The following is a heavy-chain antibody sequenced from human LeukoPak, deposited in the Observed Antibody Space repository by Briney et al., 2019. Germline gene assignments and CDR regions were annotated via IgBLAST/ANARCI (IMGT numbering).Heavy chain of an antibody. CDR3: ARSRTYSIAAGFDP. CDR2: INHSGST. V-gene: IGHV4-34*01. CDR1: GGSFSGYY. D-gene: IGHD6-13*01. J-gene: IGHJ5*02. Sequence: SETLSLTCAVYGGSFSGYYWSWIRQPPGKGLEWIGEINHSGSTNYNPSLKSRVTISVDTSKNQFSLKLSSVTAADTAVYYCARSRTYSIAAGFDPWGQGTLVTVSS.